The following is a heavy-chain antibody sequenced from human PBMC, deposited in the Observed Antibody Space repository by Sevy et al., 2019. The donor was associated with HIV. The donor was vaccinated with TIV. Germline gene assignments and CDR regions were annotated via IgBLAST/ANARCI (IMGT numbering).Heavy chain of an antibody. CDR2: IIPIFGTA. D-gene: IGHD3-3*01. J-gene: IGHJ6*02. V-gene: IGHV1-69*13. Sequence: ASVKVSCKASGGTFSSYAISWVRQAPGQGLEWMGGIIPIFGTANYAQKFQGRVTITADESTSTAHMVLSSLGSEDKAVYYWARGQKYYDLWSGYWKEYYYYYGMDVWGQGTTVTVSS. CDR3: ARGQKYYDLWSGYWKEYYYYYGMDV. CDR1: GGTFSSYA.